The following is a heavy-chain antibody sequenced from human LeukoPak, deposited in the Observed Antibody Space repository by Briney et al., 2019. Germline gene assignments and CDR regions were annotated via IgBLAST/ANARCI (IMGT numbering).Heavy chain of an antibody. J-gene: IGHJ6*02. V-gene: IGHV3-53*04. D-gene: IGHD2-2*01. CDR3: AGDRRYCSSTSCSPSPYYYYYGMDV. CDR2: IYSGGST. Sequence: GGSLRLSCAASGFTVSSNYMSWVRQAPGKGLEWVSVIYSGGSTYYADSVKGRFTISRHNSKNTLYLQMNSLRAEDTAVYYCAGDRRYCSSTSCSPSPYYYYYGMDVWGQGTTVTVSS. CDR1: GFTVSSNY.